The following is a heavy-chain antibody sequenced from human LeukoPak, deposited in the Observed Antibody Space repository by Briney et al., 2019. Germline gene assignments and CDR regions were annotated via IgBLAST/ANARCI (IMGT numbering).Heavy chain of an antibody. V-gene: IGHV3-23*01. CDR2: ISGSGGST. CDR1: GLTFSSYA. CDR3: ARIPNYDFWSGYS. J-gene: IGHJ5*02. D-gene: IGHD3-3*01. Sequence: GGSLRLSCAASGLTFSSYAMSWVRQAPGKGLEWVSAISGSGGSTYYADSVKGRFTISRDNSKNTLYLQMNSLRAEDTAVYYCARIPNYDFWSGYSWGQGTLVTVSS.